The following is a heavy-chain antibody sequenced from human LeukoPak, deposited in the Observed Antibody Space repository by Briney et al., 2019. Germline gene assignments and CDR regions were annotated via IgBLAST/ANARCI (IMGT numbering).Heavy chain of an antibody. CDR2: INHSGST. V-gene: IGHV4-34*01. CDR3: ARVLRVDTAMEYYFDY. D-gene: IGHD5-18*01. Sequence: SETLSLTCAVYGGPFSGYYWSWIRQPPGKGLEWIGEINHSGSTNYNPSLKSRVTISVDTSKNQFSLKLSSVTTADTAVYYCARVLRVDTAMEYYFDYWGQGTLVTVSS. CDR1: GGPFSGYY. J-gene: IGHJ4*02.